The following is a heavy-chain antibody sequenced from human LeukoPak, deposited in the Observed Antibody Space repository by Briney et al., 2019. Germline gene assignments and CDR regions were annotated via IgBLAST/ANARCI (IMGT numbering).Heavy chain of an antibody. J-gene: IGHJ6*03. CDR1: GGSISSGDYY. CDR3: ARRVGEQLALSIYYYYYYMDV. V-gene: IGHV4-30-4*08. D-gene: IGHD6-6*01. Sequence: PSQTLSLTCTVSGGSISSGDYYWSWIRQPPGKGLEWIGYIYYSGSTYYNPSLKSRVTISVDTSKNQFSLKLSSVTAADTAVYYCARRVGEQLALSIYYYYYYMDVWGKGTTVTVSS. CDR2: IYYSGST.